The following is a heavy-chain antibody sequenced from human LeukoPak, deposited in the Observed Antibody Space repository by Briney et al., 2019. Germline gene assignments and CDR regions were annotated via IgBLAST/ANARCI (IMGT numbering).Heavy chain of an antibody. Sequence: ASAKVSCKASGYTFTSHDINWVRQATGQGLEWMGWMNPNSGNTGYAQKFQGRVTMTRNTSISTAYMELSSLRSEDTAVYYCARGVAGGYCSGGSCLPQIIDYWGQGTLVTVSS. CDR1: GYTFTSHD. V-gene: IGHV1-8*01. CDR2: MNPNSGNT. D-gene: IGHD2-15*01. CDR3: ARGVAGGYCSGGSCLPQIIDY. J-gene: IGHJ4*02.